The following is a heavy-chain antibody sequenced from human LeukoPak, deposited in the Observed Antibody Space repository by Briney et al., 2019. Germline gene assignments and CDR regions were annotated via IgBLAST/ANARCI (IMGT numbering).Heavy chain of an antibody. Sequence: GSLRLSCAASGFTFSSYAMSWVRQAPGKGLEWVSAISGSGGSTYYADSVKGRFTISRDNSKNTLYLQMNSLRAEDTAVYHCANNMGSGSYYLPFSQVDYWGQGTLVTVSS. CDR2: ISGSGGST. CDR1: GFTFSSYA. CDR3: ANNMGSGSYYLPFSQVDY. V-gene: IGHV3-23*01. D-gene: IGHD1-26*01. J-gene: IGHJ4*02.